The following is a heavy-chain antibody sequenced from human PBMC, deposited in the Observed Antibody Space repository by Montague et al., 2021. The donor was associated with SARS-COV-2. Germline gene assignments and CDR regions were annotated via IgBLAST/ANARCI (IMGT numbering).Heavy chain of an antibody. CDR2: IYYCGST. J-gene: IGHJ4*02. D-gene: IGHD5-12*01. CDR3: ARTRGYDPLFDF. Sequence: SETLSLTCTVSGGPISSNFWSWIWQPPGKGLEWIGNIYYCGSTNYNPSRKSRVTISVDTSKKQFSLQLSPVTAADTAAYYCARTRGYDPLFDFWGQGTLVTVSS. V-gene: IGHV4-59*01. CDR1: GGPISSNF.